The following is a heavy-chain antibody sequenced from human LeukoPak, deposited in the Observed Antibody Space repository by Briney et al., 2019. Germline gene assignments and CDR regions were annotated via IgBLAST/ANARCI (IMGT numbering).Heavy chain of an antibody. J-gene: IGHJ5*02. CDR3: XXXGGSGSYSVPWFDP. CDR2: IYSGGST. Sequence: SGGSLRLSCAASGFTVSSNYMSWVRQAPGKGLEWVSVIYSGGSTYYADSVKGRFTISRDNSKNTLYLQMNSLRAEDTAVYYCXXXGGSGSYSVPWFDPWGQGTLVTVSS. V-gene: IGHV3-66*01. D-gene: IGHD1-26*01. CDR1: GFTVSSNY.